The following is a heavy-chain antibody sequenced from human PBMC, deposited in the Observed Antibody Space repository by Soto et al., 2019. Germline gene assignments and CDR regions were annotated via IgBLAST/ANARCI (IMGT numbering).Heavy chain of an antibody. CDR1: GFIFSTNW. Sequence: EVQLVESGGGWVQPGRSLRLSCAASGFIFSTNWMSWVRKAPGKGLEWVANIKEDVSEKYYVDSVKGRFTISRDNAKNSLYLQMNSLRAEDTAVYYCARDGRVTYYYGSAPLDYWGQGTLVTVSS. D-gene: IGHD3-10*01. V-gene: IGHV3-7*01. J-gene: IGHJ4*02. CDR3: ARDGRVTYYYGSAPLDY. CDR2: IKEDVSEK.